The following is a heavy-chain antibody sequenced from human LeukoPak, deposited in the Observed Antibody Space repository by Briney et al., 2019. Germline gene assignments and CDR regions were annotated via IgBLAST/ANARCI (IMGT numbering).Heavy chain of an antibody. J-gene: IGHJ4*02. D-gene: IGHD3-22*01. V-gene: IGHV1-18*01. CDR1: GYTFTSYG. Sequence: APVKVSCKASGYTFTSYGISLVRQAPGQGLEWMGWISAYNGNTNYAQKLQGRVTMTTDTSTSTAYMELRSLRSDDTAVYYCARRTLSGYYLEYDYWGQGTLVTVSS. CDR2: ISAYNGNT. CDR3: ARRTLSGYYLEYDY.